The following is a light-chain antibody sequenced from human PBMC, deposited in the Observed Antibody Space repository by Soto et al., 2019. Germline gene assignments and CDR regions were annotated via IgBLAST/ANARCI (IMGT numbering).Light chain of an antibody. CDR1: TGAVTSGHY. Sequence: QAVVTQEPSLTVSPGGTVTLTCGSSTGAVTSGHYPYWFQQKPGQAPRTLIYDTSNKHSWTPARFSGSLLGGKAALTLSGAQREDEAEYYCLLSYSGARGVFGGGSEPTAL. CDR2: DTS. V-gene: IGLV7-46*01. J-gene: IGLJ2*01. CDR3: LLSYSGARGV.